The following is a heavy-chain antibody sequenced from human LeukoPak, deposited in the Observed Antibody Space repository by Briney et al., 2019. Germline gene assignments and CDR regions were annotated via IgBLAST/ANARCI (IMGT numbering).Heavy chain of an antibody. Sequence: ASVKVSCKASGYAFTDYYMHWVRQAPGQGLEWMGWINPNNGGTNYAQKFQGRVTMARDTSISTAYMELSRLRSDDTAVYYCARGIVVVPAVQGYWGQGTLVTVSS. J-gene: IGHJ4*02. CDR2: INPNNGGT. V-gene: IGHV1-2*02. CDR3: ARGIVVVPAVQGY. D-gene: IGHD2-2*01. CDR1: GYAFTDYY.